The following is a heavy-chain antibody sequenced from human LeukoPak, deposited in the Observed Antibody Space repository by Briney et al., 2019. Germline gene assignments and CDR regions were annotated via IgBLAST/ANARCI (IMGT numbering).Heavy chain of an antibody. CDR2: ISSSSNYI. CDR3: AREGDSSGYLINWFDP. Sequence: PGGSLRPSCAASGFTFSSYSMNWVRQAPGKGLEWVSSISSSSNYIYYADSVKGRFTISRHNAKNSLYLQMNSLRAEDTAVYYCAREGDSSGYLINWFDPWGQGTLVTVSS. J-gene: IGHJ5*02. CDR1: GFTFSSYS. V-gene: IGHV3-21*01. D-gene: IGHD3-22*01.